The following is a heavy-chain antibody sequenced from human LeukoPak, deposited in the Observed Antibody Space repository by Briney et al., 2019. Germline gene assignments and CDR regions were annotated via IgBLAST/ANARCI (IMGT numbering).Heavy chain of an antibody. V-gene: IGHV1-2*02. CDR3: ARDLWVYYDSSGYYYSYWFDP. CDR2: INPNSGGT. D-gene: IGHD3-22*01. J-gene: IGHJ5*02. CDR1: GYTFTGYY. Sequence: GSVKVSCKASGYTFTGYYMHWVRQAPGQGLEWMGWINPNSGGTNYAQKFQGRVTMTRDTSISTAYMELSRLRSDDTAVYYCARDLWVYYDSSGYYYSYWFDPWGQGTLVTVSS.